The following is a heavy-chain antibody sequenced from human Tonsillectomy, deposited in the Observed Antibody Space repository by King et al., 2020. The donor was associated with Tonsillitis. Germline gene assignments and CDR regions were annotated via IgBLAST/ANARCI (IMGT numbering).Heavy chain of an antibody. CDR3: ARDQPVGSTRFDY. V-gene: IGHV4-4*07. D-gene: IGHD2-2*01. CDR1: GASMSSYY. CDR2: IHTSGST. Sequence: VQLQESGPGLVKPSETLSLTCTVSGASMSSYYWSWIRQPADKGLEWIGRIHTSGSTNYNPSLESRVTMSVDTSKNQFSLKLTSMTAADTAVDFCARDQPVGSTRFDYWGQGILVTVSS. J-gene: IGHJ4*02.